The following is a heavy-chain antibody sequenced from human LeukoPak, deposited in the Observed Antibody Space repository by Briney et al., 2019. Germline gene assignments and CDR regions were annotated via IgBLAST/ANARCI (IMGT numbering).Heavy chain of an antibody. Sequence: PSETLSLACAVYGXSFSGYYWSWIRQPPGKGLEWIGEINHSGSTNYNPSLKSRVTISVDTSKNQFSLKLSSVTAADTAVYYCARGTSGYSSSWSYGMDVWGQGTTVTVSS. V-gene: IGHV4-34*01. D-gene: IGHD6-13*01. CDR1: GXSFSGYY. J-gene: IGHJ6*02. CDR2: INHSGST. CDR3: ARGTSGYSSSWSYGMDV.